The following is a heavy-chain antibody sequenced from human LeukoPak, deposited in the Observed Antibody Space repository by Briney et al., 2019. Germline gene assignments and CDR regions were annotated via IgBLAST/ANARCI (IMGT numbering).Heavy chain of an antibody. CDR3: ASQDYSSGWYYFDY. J-gene: IGHJ4*02. V-gene: IGHV4-39*01. CDR1: GGSISSSSYY. D-gene: IGHD6-19*01. CDR2: IYYSGST. Sequence: SETLSLTCTVSGGSISSSSYYWGWIRQPPGKGLEWIGSIYYSGSTYYNPSLKSRFTMSVDTSKNQFSLKLNSVTAADTAVYYCASQDYSSGWYYFDYWGQGTLVTVSS.